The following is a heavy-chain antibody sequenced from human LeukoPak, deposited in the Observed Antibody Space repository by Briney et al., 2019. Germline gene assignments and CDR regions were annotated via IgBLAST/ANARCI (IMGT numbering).Heavy chain of an antibody. CDR2: IWYDGSNK. J-gene: IGHJ5*02. D-gene: IGHD3-9*01. Sequence: GGSLRLSCAASGFTFRSYSMDCVPQAPGKGLEWVAVIWYDGSNKYYADSVKGRFTISRDNSKNTLYLQMNSLRAEDTAVYYCARDGENSDILTGYSRGIDPWGQGTLVTVSS. CDR1: GFTFRSYS. V-gene: IGHV3-33*01. CDR3: ARDGENSDILTGYSRGIDP.